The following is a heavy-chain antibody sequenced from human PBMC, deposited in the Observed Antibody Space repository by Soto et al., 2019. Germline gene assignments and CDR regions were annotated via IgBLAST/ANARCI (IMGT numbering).Heavy chain of an antibody. CDR2: TSYDGSDN. D-gene: IGHD2-15*01. CDR1: GFTFSSYA. CDR3: PRAHAPGRSPHYYGMDV. V-gene: IGHV3-30-3*01. Sequence: QGQLVESGGGVVQPGRSLRLSCAASGFTFSSYAMHWVRQAPGKGLEWVAATSYDGSDNYYADSVKGRFTISRDNSKKALYLQMSNLRPEDTAVYYCPRAHAPGRSPHYYGMDVWGLGTTVIVSS. J-gene: IGHJ6*02.